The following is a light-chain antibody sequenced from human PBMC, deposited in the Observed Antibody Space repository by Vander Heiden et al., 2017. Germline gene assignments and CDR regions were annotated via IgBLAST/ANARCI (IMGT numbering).Light chain of an antibody. CDR1: HYVSSSF. CDR3: QQYGSSPTT. J-gene: IGKJ1*01. CDR2: GAS. Sequence: ENVLTPSPGTLSLSPGERATLSCRASHYVSSSFLAWYQQKPGQAPRLLIYGASTRATAIPDRFSGSGSGTDFTLTITRLEPEDFAVYYCQQYGSSPTTFGQGTKVEI. V-gene: IGKV3-20*01.